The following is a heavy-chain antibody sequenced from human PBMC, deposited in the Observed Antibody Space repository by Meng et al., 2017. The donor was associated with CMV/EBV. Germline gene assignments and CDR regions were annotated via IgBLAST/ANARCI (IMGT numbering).Heavy chain of an antibody. V-gene: IGHV4-34*01. CDR3: ARGHYWSGYSYNSNGMDV. CDR1: GGSFSGYY. Sequence: SETLSLTCAVYGGSFSGYYWSWIRQPPGKGLEWIGEINHSGSTNYNPSLKSRVTISVDTSKNQFSLKLSSVTAADTAVYYCARGHYWSGYSYNSNGMDVWGQGTPVTVSS. CDR2: INHSGST. J-gene: IGHJ6*02. D-gene: IGHD3-3*01.